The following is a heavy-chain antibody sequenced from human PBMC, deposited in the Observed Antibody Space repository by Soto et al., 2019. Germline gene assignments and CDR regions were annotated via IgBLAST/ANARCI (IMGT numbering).Heavy chain of an antibody. CDR3: ARDGSYSSGWYRDPTYYYYYGMDV. CDR2: IKQDGSEK. V-gene: IGHV3-7*05. D-gene: IGHD6-19*01. CDR1: GFTFSSYW. J-gene: IGHJ6*02. Sequence: PGGSLRLSCAASGFTFSSYWMSWVRQAPGKGLEWVANIKQDGSEKYYVDSVKGRFTISRDNAKNSLYLQMNSLRAEDTAVYYCARDGSYSSGWYRDPTYYYYYGMDVWGQGTTVTVSS.